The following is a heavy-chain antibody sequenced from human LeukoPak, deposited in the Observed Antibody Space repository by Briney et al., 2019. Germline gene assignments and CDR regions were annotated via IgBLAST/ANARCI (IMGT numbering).Heavy chain of an antibody. CDR2: INPNGDYI. CDR3: ARGIGYFDWLFFS. CDR1: GFIFSSYN. V-gene: IGHV3-21*06. Sequence: GGSLRLSCAASGFIFSSYNMNWVRQAPGKGLEWVSSINPNGDYIYYADSVKGRFTISRDNAKNSLYLRMTSLKAEDTAVYFCARGIGYFDWLFFSWGQGTLLTVSS. J-gene: IGHJ5*02. D-gene: IGHD3-9*01.